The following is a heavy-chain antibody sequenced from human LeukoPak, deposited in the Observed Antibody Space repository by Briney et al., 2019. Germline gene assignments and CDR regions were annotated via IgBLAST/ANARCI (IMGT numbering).Heavy chain of an antibody. V-gene: IGHV1-2*02. Sequence: ASVTVSCKASGYTFTVYYMHWVRQAPGQGLEWMGWINPNSGGTNYAQKFQGRVTMTRDTSISTAYMELSRLRSDDTAVYYCARVRALRYFDSWGQGTLVTVSS. CDR1: GYTFTVYY. D-gene: IGHD3-9*01. CDR2: INPNSGGT. CDR3: ARVRALRYFDS. J-gene: IGHJ4*02.